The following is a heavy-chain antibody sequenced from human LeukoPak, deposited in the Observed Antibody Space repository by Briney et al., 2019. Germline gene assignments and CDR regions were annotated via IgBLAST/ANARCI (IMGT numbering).Heavy chain of an antibody. CDR2: TYYKSMWYT. Sequence: SQTLSLTCAISGDSVSSNSAAWHWIRQSPSRGLEWLGRTYYKSMWYTDYAVSVKSRITINPDTSENQFSLHLNSVTPEDTAVYYCASRKLGNDYWGQGTLVTVSS. CDR3: ASRKLGNDY. V-gene: IGHV6-1*01. J-gene: IGHJ4*02. CDR1: GDSVSSNSAA. D-gene: IGHD7-27*01.